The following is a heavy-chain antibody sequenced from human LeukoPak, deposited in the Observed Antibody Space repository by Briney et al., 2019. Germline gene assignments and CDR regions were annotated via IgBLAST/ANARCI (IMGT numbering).Heavy chain of an antibody. CDR2: ISSSSTYI. V-gene: IGHV3-21*01. CDR1: GFTFSSYS. J-gene: IGHJ3*02. D-gene: IGHD3-22*01. CDR3: AGYASSGRRDALDI. Sequence: PGGSLRLSCAASGFTFSSYSMNWVRQAPGKGLEWVSSISSSSTYIYYADSVKGRFTVSRDNAKNSLYLQMNSLRAEDTAVYYCAGYASSGRRDALDIWGQGTMVTVSS.